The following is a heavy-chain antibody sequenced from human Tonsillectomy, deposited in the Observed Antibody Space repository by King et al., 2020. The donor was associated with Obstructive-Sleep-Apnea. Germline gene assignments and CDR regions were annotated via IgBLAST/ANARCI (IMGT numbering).Heavy chain of an antibody. J-gene: IGHJ4*02. CDR2: VHYTGST. Sequence: QLQESGPGLVKPSETLSLTCSVSGGSISSYQWRWIRQPPGKGLEWIGNVHYTGSTHYSPSLESRVTISLDMSKNQFSLRLSSVTTADTAVYYCARGSCGDCSSDYWGQGTLVTVSS. CDR1: GGSISSYQ. D-gene: IGHD2-21*02. V-gene: IGHV4-59*01. CDR3: ARGSCGDCSSDY.